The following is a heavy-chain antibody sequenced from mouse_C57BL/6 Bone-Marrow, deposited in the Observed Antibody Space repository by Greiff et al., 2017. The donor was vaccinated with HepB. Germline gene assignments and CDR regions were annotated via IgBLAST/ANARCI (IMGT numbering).Heavy chain of an antibody. J-gene: IGHJ4*01. Sequence: EVKLVESGGDLVKPGGSLKLSCAASGFTFSSYGMSWVRQTPDKRLEWVATISSGGSYTYYPDSVKGRFTISRDNAKNTLYLQMSSLKYEDTAMYYCARHDPYAMDYWGQGTSVTVSS. CDR1: GFTFSSYG. V-gene: IGHV5-6*02. CDR3: ARHDPYAMDY. CDR2: ISSGGSYT.